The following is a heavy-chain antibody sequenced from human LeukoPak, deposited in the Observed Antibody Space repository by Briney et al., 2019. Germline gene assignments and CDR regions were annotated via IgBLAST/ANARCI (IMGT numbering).Heavy chain of an antibody. D-gene: IGHD3-22*01. CDR2: SSTTGNT. CDR3: VRGIYYDSGRNCFDP. J-gene: IGHJ5*02. Sequence: SETLSLTCTVSGGSISSYYWSWIRQPAGKGLEWIGRSSTTGNTNYNPTLKSRVTMSVDTSKNQFSLRLNSVTAADPAVYYCVRGIYYDSGRNCFDPWGQGTLVTVSS. V-gene: IGHV4-4*07. CDR1: GGSISSYY.